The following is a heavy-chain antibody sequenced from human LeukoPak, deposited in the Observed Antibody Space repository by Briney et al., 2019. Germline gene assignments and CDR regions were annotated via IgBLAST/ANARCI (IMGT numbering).Heavy chain of an antibody. CDR1: GGSISSYS. Sequence: PAETLSLTCTVSGGSISSYSWIWIRQAPGKGLEWIGYIYDSGSTNYNPSLGSRVTISVDTSKNQFSLKLSSVTAADTALYYCARYDYGDCWFDPWGQGTLVTVSS. D-gene: IGHD4-17*01. V-gene: IGHV4-59*01. CDR2: IYDSGST. J-gene: IGHJ5*02. CDR3: ARYDYGDCWFDP.